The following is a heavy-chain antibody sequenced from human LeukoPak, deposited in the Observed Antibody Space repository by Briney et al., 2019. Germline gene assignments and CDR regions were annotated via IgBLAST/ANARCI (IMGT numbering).Heavy chain of an antibody. J-gene: IGHJ6*03. CDR3: IRTLIVATSPCMDV. CDR2: VNSDGTGT. V-gene: IGHV3-74*01. CDR1: GFTFSSYW. Sequence: PGGSLRLSCAASGFTFSSYWMHWVRQAPGKGLVWVSRVNSDGTGTTYADSVEGRFTISRDNAENTVYLQMNSLRAEDTAIYYCIRTLIVATSPCMDVWGKGTTVTVSS. D-gene: IGHD5-12*01.